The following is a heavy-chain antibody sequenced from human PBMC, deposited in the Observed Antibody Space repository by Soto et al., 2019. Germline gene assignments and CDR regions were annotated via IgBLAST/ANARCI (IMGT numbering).Heavy chain of an antibody. CDR1: GFTFDDYA. J-gene: IGHJ4*02. Sequence: EVQLVESGGGLVQPGRSLRLSCAASGFTFDDYAMHWVRQAPGKGLEWVSGISWNSGRIGYADSVKGRFTISRDNAKNSMYLQMNSLRAEDTALYYCAKGGQLLTEGGGYWGKGTLVTVSS. CDR3: AKGGQLLTEGGGY. D-gene: IGHD2-2*01. V-gene: IGHV3-9*01. CDR2: ISWNSGRI.